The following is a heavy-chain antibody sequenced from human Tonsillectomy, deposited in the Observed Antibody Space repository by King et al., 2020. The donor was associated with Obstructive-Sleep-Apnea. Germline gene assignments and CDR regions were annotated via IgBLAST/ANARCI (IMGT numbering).Heavy chain of an antibody. CDR3: ASQGYYYDSSGYSQPGEYFQH. Sequence: QLVQSGAEVKKPGALVKVSCKASGYTFTSYGISWVRQAPGQGLEWMGWISAYNGNTNYAQKLQGRVTMTTDTSTSTAYMELRSLRSDDTAVYYCASQGYYYDSSGYSQPGEYFQHWGQGTLVTVSS. D-gene: IGHD3-22*01. CDR1: GYTFTSYG. J-gene: IGHJ1*01. V-gene: IGHV1-18*04. CDR2: ISAYNGNT.